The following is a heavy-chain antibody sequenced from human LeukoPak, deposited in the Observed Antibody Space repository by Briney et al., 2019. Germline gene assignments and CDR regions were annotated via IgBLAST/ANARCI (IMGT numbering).Heavy chain of an antibody. D-gene: IGHD2-2*01. CDR3: ARGCSSTICYVH. CDR2: INPNSGGT. Sequence: GASVKVSCKASGYTFTDYYMHWVRQAPRQGLEWMGWINPNSGGTNYAQKFQGRVTMTRDTSISTAYMELSRLRSDDSAMYYCARGCSSTICYVHWGQGTLVTVSS. V-gene: IGHV1-2*02. CDR1: GYTFTDYY. J-gene: IGHJ4*02.